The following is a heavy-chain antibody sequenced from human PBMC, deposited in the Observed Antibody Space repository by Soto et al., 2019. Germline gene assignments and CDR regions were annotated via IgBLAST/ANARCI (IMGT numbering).Heavy chain of an antibody. CDR2: IIPIFGTA. J-gene: IGHJ6*02. CDR1: GGTFSSYA. D-gene: IGHD3-16*01. V-gene: IGHV1-69*01. CDR3: ARGKRTPYTANYYYGMDV. Sequence: QVQLVQSGAEVKKPGSSVKVSCKASGGTFSSYAISWVRQAPGQGLEWRGGIIPIFGTANYAQKFQGRVTITADESTSTAYMELSSLRSEDTAVYYCARGKRTPYTANYYYGMDVWGQGTTVTVSS.